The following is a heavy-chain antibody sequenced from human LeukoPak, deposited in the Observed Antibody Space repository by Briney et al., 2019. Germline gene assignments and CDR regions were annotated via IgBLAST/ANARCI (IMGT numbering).Heavy chain of an antibody. CDR3: ARGAGNYYFYGMDV. CDR1: GGSISSYF. Sequence: SETLSLTCTVSGGSISSYFWSWIRQPPGKGLEWIGHIYYSGSTNYNPSLKSRVTVSVDTSKNQFSLKLSSVAAADTAVYYCARGAGNYYFYGMDVWGQGTTVTVSS. V-gene: IGHV4-59*01. CDR2: IYYSGST. J-gene: IGHJ6*02.